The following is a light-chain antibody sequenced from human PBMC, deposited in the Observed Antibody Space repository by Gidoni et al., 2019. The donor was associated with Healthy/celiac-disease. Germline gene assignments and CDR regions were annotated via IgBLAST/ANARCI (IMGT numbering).Light chain of an antibody. V-gene: IGKV1-5*03. Sequence: DIQMTQSPSTLSASVGDRVTITCRASQSMSSWLAWYQQKPGKAPKLLIYKGSSLESGVPSRFGGSGSGTEFTLTINSLQPDDFATYYCQQYNNYLWTFGQGTKVEIK. CDR1: QSMSSW. J-gene: IGKJ1*01. CDR3: QQYNNYLWT. CDR2: KGS.